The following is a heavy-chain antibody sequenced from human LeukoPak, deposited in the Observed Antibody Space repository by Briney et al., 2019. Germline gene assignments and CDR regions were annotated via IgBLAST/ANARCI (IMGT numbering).Heavy chain of an antibody. Sequence: PGGSLRLSCAASGFTVSSNYMSWVRQAPGKGLEWVSVIYSGGSTYYADSVKGRFTISRDNSKNTLYLQMNSLRAEDTAVYYRARDGTMYDSSGYYHDAFDIWGQGTMVTVSS. J-gene: IGHJ3*02. CDR2: IYSGGST. V-gene: IGHV3-66*02. D-gene: IGHD3-22*01. CDR3: ARDGTMYDSSGYYHDAFDI. CDR1: GFTVSSNY.